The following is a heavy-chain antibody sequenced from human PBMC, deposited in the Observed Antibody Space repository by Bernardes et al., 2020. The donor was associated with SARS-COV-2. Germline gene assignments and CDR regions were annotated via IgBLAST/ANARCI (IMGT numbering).Heavy chain of an antibody. CDR2: ISYGGIT. CDR3: ARGWVTWSDP. J-gene: IGHJ5*02. V-gene: IGHV4-59*11. Sequence: TLSLTCTVSGGSFSSHYWGWIRQPPGQGLEWIGYISYGGITNYNPSLKSRVTISLDTSKSQFSLRLNSVTAADTAIYYCARGWVTWSDPWGQGTLVTVSS. CDR1: GGSFSSHY. D-gene: IGHD5-18*01.